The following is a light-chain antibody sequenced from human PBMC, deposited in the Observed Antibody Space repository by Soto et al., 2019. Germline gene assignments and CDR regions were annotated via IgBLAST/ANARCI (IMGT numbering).Light chain of an antibody. Sequence: QSVLTQPPSVSGAPGQRVTISCTGSSSNIGANYDVHWYQNLPGTAPRLLISGDSNRPSGVPDRFSGSKSGTSASLGITGLQAEDEADYYCQSYDSSLRGWVFGGGTKLTV. J-gene: IGLJ3*02. CDR3: QSYDSSLRGWV. CDR2: GDS. CDR1: SSNIGANYD. V-gene: IGLV1-40*01.